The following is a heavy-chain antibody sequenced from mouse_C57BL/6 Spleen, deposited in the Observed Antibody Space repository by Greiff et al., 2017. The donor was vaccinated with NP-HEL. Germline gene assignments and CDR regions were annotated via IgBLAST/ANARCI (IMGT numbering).Heavy chain of an antibody. Sequence: QVQLQQPGAELVKPGASVKLSCKASGYTFTSYWMHWVKQRPGRGLEWIGRIDPNSGGTKYNEKFKSKATLTVDKPSSTAYMQLHSLTSEDSAFYYCARGDDTMYDYAMDYWGQGTAVTVSS. J-gene: IGHJ4*01. CDR3: ARGDDTMYDYAMDY. D-gene: IGHD1-1*02. V-gene: IGHV1-72*01. CDR2: IDPNSGGT. CDR1: GYTFTSYW.